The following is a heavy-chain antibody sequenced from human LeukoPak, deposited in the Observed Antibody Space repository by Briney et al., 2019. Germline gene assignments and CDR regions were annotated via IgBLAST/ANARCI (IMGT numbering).Heavy chain of an antibody. Sequence: SETLSLTCAVSGGSISSSNWWSWVRQPPGKGLEWIGEIYHSGSTNYNPSLKSRVTISVDKSKNQFSLKLSSVTAADTAVYYCARTYYSSGWHHFDYWGQGTLVTVSS. CDR3: ARTYYSSGWHHFDY. J-gene: IGHJ4*02. V-gene: IGHV4-4*02. CDR2: IYHSGST. CDR1: GGSISSSNW. D-gene: IGHD6-19*01.